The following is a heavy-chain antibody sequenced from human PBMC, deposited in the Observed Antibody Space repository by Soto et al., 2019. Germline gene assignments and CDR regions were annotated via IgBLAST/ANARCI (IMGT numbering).Heavy chain of an antibody. V-gene: IGHV4-39*01. CDR1: GGSISSSSYY. CDR3: ARFSPDSSGYIGFDY. CDR2: IYYSGST. D-gene: IGHD3-22*01. Sequence: SETLSLTCTVSGGSISSSSYYWGWIRQPPGKGLEWIGSIYYSGSTYYNPSLKSRVTISVDTSKNQFSLKLSSVTAADTAVYYCARFSPDSSGYIGFDYWGQGTLVTVSS. J-gene: IGHJ4*02.